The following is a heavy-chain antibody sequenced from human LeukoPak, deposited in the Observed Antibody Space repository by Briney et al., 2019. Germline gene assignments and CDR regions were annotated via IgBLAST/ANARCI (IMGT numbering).Heavy chain of an antibody. CDR2: ISGSGDNT. Sequence: PGGSLRLSCAASGFTFSTYAMSWVRQAPGKGLEWVSGISGSGDNTYYADSVKGRFTISRDNSRNTLSLQMNSLRAEDTAVYYCARAVAGPGGDYWGQGTLVTVSS. CDR3: ARAVAGPGGDY. V-gene: IGHV3-23*01. J-gene: IGHJ4*02. D-gene: IGHD6-19*01. CDR1: GFTFSTYA.